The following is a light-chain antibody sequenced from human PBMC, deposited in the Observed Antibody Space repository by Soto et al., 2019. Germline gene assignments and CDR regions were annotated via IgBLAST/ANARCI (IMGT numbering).Light chain of an antibody. Sequence: SYELTHPPSVSVAPGQTARFTCGGDIIGSESVHWYQQKPGQAPIVVVYDDSDRPSGIPERFSGSSSGNTATMTISGVEAGDEADYYCQVWNSSSDHYVFGTGTKVTVL. V-gene: IGLV3-21*02. J-gene: IGLJ1*01. CDR3: QVWNSSSDHYV. CDR2: DDS. CDR1: IIGSES.